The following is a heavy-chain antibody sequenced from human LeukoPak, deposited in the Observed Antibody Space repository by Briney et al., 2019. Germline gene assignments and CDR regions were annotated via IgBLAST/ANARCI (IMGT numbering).Heavy chain of an antibody. CDR3: ARPRYQSVWDAFDI. Sequence: GEPLKISCKGSGDSFISYWIGWVRQMPGKGLEWMGIIINGDSDTSYSPSFQGRVTISADKSISPAYLQWSSLKASDTAMYYCARPRYQSVWDAFDIWGQGAMVTVSS. CDR1: GDSFISYW. J-gene: IGHJ3*02. CDR2: IINGDSDT. D-gene: IGHD2-2*01. V-gene: IGHV5-51*01.